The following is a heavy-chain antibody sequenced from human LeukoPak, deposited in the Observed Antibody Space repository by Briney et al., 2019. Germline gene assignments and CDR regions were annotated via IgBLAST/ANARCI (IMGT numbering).Heavy chain of an antibody. J-gene: IGHJ6*02. CDR1: GFTFSSYA. V-gene: IGHV3-30*04. D-gene: IGHD6-13*01. CDR2: ISYDGSNK. Sequence: GGSLRLSCAASGFTFSSYAMHWVRQVPGKGLEWVAVISYDGSNKYYADSVKGRFTISRDKSKNTLYLQMNSLRAEDTAVYYCARDYGSRGLTSYYGMDVWGQGTTVTVSS. CDR3: ARDYGSRGLTSYYGMDV.